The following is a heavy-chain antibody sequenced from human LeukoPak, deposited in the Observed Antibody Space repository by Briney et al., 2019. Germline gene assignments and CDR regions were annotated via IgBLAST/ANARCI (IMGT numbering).Heavy chain of an antibody. V-gene: IGHV3-23*01. CDR2: ISGSGGLT. D-gene: IGHD5-18*01. Sequence: GGSLRLSCAVSGSIFSSYAMSWVRQAPGKGLEWVSVISGSGGLTYYADSVKGRFTISRDNSKNTLYLQMNSLRADDTAVYYCARSYGNFDYWGQGTLVTVSS. CDR3: ARSYGNFDY. CDR1: GSIFSSYA. J-gene: IGHJ4*02.